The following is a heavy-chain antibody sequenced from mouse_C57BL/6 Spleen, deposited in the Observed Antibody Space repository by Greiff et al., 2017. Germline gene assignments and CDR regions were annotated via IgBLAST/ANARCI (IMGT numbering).Heavy chain of an antibody. D-gene: IGHD1-1*01. CDR1: GYSITSGYY. CDR2: ISYDGSN. Sequence: DVQLQESGPGLVKPSQSLSLTCSVTGYSITSGYYWNWIRQFPGNKLEWMGYISYDGSNNYNPSLKNRISITRDTSKNQFFLKLNSVTTEDTATYYCARERDYGSLDVWGTGTTVTVSS. V-gene: IGHV3-6*01. CDR3: ARERDYGSLDV. J-gene: IGHJ1*03.